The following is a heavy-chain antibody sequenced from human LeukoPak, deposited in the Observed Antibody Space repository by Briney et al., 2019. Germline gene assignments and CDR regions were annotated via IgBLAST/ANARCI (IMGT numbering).Heavy chain of an antibody. Sequence: GASVKVSCKASGYTFTSYGISWVRQAPGQGLEWMGWISAYNGNTNYAQKFQGRVTMTTDTSTSTAYMELRSLRSDDTAVYYCARVQLRDYYYYYMDVWGKGTTVTVSS. J-gene: IGHJ6*03. CDR2: ISAYNGNT. CDR3: ARVQLRDYYYYYMDV. D-gene: IGHD1-7*01. CDR1: GYTFTSYG. V-gene: IGHV1-18*01.